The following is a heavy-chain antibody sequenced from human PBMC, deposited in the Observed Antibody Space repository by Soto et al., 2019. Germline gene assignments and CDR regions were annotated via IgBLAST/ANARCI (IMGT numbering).Heavy chain of an antibody. D-gene: IGHD2-15*01. J-gene: IGHJ3*02. CDR3: ARVRIGVVVAATTGGAFDI. V-gene: IGHV1-2*02. CDR1: GYTFTGYY. CDR2: INPNSGGT. Sequence: GASVKVSCKASGYTFTGYYMHWVRQAPGQGLEWMGWINPNSGGTNYAQKFQGRVTMTRDTSISTAYMELSRLRSDDTAVYYCARVRIGVVVAATTGGAFDIWGQGTMVTVSS.